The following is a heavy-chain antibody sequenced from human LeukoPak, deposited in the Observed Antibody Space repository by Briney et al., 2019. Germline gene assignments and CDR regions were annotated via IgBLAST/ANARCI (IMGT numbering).Heavy chain of an antibody. J-gene: IGHJ4*02. CDR3: ARERTLTSCYDY. V-gene: IGHV1-2*02. Sequence: ASVKVSCKASGYTFTGYYMHWVRQAPGQGLEWMGWINPNSGGTNYAQKFQGRVTMTRDTSISTAHMELSRLRSDDTAVYYCARERTLTSCYDYWGQGTLVTVSS. CDR1: GYTFTGYY. CDR2: INPNSGGT. D-gene: IGHD2-15*01.